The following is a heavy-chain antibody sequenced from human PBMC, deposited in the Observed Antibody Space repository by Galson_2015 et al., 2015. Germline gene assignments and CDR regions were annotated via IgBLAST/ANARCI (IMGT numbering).Heavy chain of an antibody. CDR2: IYYTGST. CDR3: GRHRGDYAFLDY. D-gene: IGHD4-17*01. V-gene: IGHV4-39*01. CDR1: AGSISSSAYY. J-gene: IGHJ4*02. Sequence: SETLSLTCPVSAGSISSSAYYWGWVRQPPGKGLEGIGSIYYTGSTCDNPSLKRRVTISLNTSKNQFSLKLSSETAADTAVYYCGRHRGDYAFLDYWGQGTLVTVSS.